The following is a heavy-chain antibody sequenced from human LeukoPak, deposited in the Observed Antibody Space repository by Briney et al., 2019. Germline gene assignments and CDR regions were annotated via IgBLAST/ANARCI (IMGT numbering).Heavy chain of an antibody. D-gene: IGHD3-3*01. J-gene: IGHJ4*02. CDR1: GFTSSSYA. V-gene: IGHV3-23*01. Sequence: GSLRLSCAASGFTSSSYAMSWVRQAPGKGLEWVSAISGSGGSTYYADSVKGRFTISRDNSKNTLYLQMNSLRAEDTAVYYCAKSPGYDFWSGYQYYFDYWGQGTLVTVSS. CDR2: ISGSGGST. CDR3: AKSPGYDFWSGYQYYFDY.